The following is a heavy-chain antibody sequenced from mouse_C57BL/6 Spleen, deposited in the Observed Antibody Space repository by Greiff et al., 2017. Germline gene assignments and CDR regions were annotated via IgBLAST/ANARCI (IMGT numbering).Heavy chain of an antibody. V-gene: IGHV1-64*01. Sequence: QVQLQQPGAELVKPGASVKLSCKASGYTFTSYWMPWVKQRPGQGLEWIGMIHPNSGSTNYNEKFKSKATLTVDKSSSTAYMQLSSLTSEDSAVYYCARGYDPSYAMDYWGQGTSVTVSS. J-gene: IGHJ4*01. D-gene: IGHD2-3*01. CDR2: IHPNSGST. CDR1: GYTFTSYW. CDR3: ARGYDPSYAMDY.